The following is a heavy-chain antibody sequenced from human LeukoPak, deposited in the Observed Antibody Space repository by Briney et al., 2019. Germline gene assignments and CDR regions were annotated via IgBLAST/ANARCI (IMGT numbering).Heavy chain of an antibody. D-gene: IGHD2-15*01. V-gene: IGHV1-18*01. CDR3: ARDPDCSGGRCYSWGNGIDA. CDR2: ISTYNGNT. Sequence: ASVKVSCKASGYTFTSYGISWVRQAPGQVLEWMGWISTYNGNTNYAQKFQGRVTMTTDTSTSTAYMELRSLRSDDTAVYYCARDPDCSGGRCYSWGNGIDAWGQGTTVTVSS. CDR1: GYTFTSYG. J-gene: IGHJ6*02.